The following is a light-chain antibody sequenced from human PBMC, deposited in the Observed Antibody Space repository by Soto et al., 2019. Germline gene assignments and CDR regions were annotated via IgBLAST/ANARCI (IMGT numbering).Light chain of an antibody. CDR1: QSISSY. CDR2: AAS. CDR3: QQSYSSPVT. V-gene: IGKV1-39*01. J-gene: IGKJ5*01. Sequence: IQLTPSPSSLSASVGDRVTISCRASQSISSYLNWYQQKPGKAPKLLICAASSLQSGVPSRFSGSGSGTDFTLTISSLQPEDFATYYCQQSYSSPVTFGQGTRLEIK.